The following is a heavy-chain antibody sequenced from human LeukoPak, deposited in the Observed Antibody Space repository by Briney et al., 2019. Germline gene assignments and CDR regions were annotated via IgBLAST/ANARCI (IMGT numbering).Heavy chain of an antibody. V-gene: IGHV4-59*01. Sequence: PSETLSLTCTVSGGSISSYYWSWIRQPPGKGLEWIGYIYYSGSTNYNPSLKSRVTISVDTSKNQFSLKLSSVTAADTAVYYCATHTVTGHDYWGQGTLATVSS. CDR1: GGSISSYY. D-gene: IGHD4-11*01. J-gene: IGHJ4*02. CDR3: ATHTVTGHDY. CDR2: IYYSGST.